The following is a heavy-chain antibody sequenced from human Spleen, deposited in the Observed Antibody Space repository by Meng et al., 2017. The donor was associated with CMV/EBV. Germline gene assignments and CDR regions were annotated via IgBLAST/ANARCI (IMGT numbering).Heavy chain of an antibody. D-gene: IGHD1-26*01. CDR1: GFTFSSYW. Sequence: GESLKISCAASGFTFSSYWMHWVRQAPGKGLVWVSRINSDGSSASYADFVKGRFTISRDNAKNTLYLQMNSLRAEDTAVYYCARDLLEGATIYWGQGTLVTVSS. CDR2: INSDGSSA. CDR3: ARDLLEGATIY. J-gene: IGHJ4*02. V-gene: IGHV3-74*01.